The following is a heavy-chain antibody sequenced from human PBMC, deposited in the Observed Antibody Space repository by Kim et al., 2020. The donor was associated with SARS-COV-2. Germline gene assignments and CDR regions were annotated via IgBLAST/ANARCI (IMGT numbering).Heavy chain of an antibody. D-gene: IGHD3-10*01. CDR3: ARVPSSSGSYYYGMDV. CDR1: GGSISSSSYY. J-gene: IGHJ6*02. V-gene: IGHV4-39*01. Sequence: SETLSLTCTVSGGSISSSSYYWGWIRQPPGKGLEWIGSIYYSGSTYYNPSLKSRVTISVDTSKNQFSLKLSSVTAADTAVYYCARVPSSSGSYYYGMDVWGQGTTVTVSS. CDR2: IYYSGST.